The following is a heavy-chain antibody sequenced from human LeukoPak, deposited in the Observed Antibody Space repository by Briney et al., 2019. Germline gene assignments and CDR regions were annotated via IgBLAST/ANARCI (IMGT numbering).Heavy chain of an antibody. CDR2: IYNGETT. D-gene: IGHD4-11*01. Sequence: GGSLRLSCAASGFTFSIYAMSWVRQAPGKGLEWVSVIYNGETTVYADSVRGRFTISRDNSENTLHLQMNSLRAEDTAVYYCAADTDYDAFDIWGQGTMVTVSS. V-gene: IGHV3-53*01. J-gene: IGHJ3*02. CDR1: GFTFSIYA. CDR3: AADTDYDAFDI.